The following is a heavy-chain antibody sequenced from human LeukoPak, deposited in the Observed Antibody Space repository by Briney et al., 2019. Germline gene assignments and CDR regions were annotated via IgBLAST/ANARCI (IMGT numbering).Heavy chain of an antibody. CDR3: ARETSQKGAHYMDV. CDR2: INHSGST. Sequence: PSETLSLTCAVYGVSFSGYYWSWIRQPPGKGLEWIGEINHSGSTNYNPSLKSRVTISVDTSKNQFSLKLSSVTAADTAVYYCARETSQKGAHYMDVWGKGATVTISS. D-gene: IGHD3-16*01. V-gene: IGHV4-34*01. CDR1: GVSFSGYY. J-gene: IGHJ6*03.